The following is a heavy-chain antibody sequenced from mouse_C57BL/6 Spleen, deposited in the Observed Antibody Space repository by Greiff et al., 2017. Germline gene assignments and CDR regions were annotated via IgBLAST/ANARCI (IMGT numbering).Heavy chain of an antibody. CDR3: ARAGLDGNYVNY. CDR2: IDPEDGET. J-gene: IGHJ2*01. CDR1: GFNIKDYY. Sequence: EVQGVESGAELVKPGASVKLSCTASGFNIKDYYMHWVKQRTEQGLEWIGRIDPEDGETKYAPKFQGKAPITADTSSNTAYLQLSSLTSEDTAVYYCARAGLDGNYVNYWGQGTTLTVSS. D-gene: IGHD2-1*01. V-gene: IGHV14-2*01.